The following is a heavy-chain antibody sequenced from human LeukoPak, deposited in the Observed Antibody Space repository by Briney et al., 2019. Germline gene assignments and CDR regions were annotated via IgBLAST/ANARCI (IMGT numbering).Heavy chain of an antibody. J-gene: IGHJ5*02. CDR1: GYTFTGYY. CDR2: INPNSGGT. V-gene: IGHV1-2*02. D-gene: IGHD2-15*01. CDR3: AGAALGYCSGGSCLNWFDP. Sequence: ASVKVSCKASGYTFTGYYMHWVRQAPGQGLEWMGWINPNSGGTNYAQKFQGRVTMTRDTSISTAYMELSRLRSDDPAVYYCAGAALGYCSGGSCLNWFDPWGQGTLVTVSS.